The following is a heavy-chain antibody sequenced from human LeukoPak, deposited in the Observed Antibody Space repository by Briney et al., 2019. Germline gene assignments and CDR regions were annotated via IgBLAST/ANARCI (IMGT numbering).Heavy chain of an antibody. V-gene: IGHV1-18*01. Sequence: GASVKVSRKASGYTFTSYGISWVRQAPGQGLEWMGWISAYNGNTNYAQKLQGRVTMTTDTSTSTAYMELRGLRSDDTAVYYCAREYYYDRSGQPYFDYWGQGTLVTVSS. CDR1: GYTFTSYG. CDR2: ISAYNGNT. D-gene: IGHD3-22*01. J-gene: IGHJ4*02. CDR3: AREYYYDRSGQPYFDY.